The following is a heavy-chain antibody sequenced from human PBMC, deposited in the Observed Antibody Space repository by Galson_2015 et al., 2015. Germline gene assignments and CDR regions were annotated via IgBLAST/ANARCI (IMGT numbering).Heavy chain of an antibody. V-gene: IGHV3-9*01. CDR3: AKEVATIMAPWYFEL. Sequence: SLRLSCAASGFTFNDYAMHWVRQVPGKGLEWVSGISWNSGTIGFADSAKGRFTVSRDNSKNTLYLQLKSLSTEDTALYYCAKEVATIMAPWYFELWGRGTLVTVSS. J-gene: IGHJ2*01. CDR2: ISWNSGTI. CDR1: GFTFNDYA. D-gene: IGHD2-8*01.